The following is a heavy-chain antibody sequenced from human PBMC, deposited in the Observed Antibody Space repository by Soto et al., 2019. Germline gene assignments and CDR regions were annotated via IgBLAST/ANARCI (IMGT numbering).Heavy chain of an antibody. V-gene: IGHV4-31*03. CDR3: ARGADCSSTSCYADHYYYYMDV. CDR1: GGSISSGGYY. D-gene: IGHD2-2*01. J-gene: IGHJ6*03. Sequence: QVQLQESGPGLVKPSQTLSLTCTVSGGSISSGGYYWSWIRQHPGKGLEWIGYIYYSGSTYYNPSLKSRVTISVDTSKNQFSLKLSSVTAADTAVYYCARGADCSSTSCYADHYYYYMDVWGKGTTVTVSS. CDR2: IYYSGST.